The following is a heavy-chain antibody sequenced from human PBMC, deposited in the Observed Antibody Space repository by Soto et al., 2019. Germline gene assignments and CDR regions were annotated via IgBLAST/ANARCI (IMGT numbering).Heavy chain of an antibody. CDR1: GYTFTSYY. J-gene: IGHJ6*03. V-gene: IGHV1-46*03. D-gene: IGHD3-3*01. CDR3: AYARFLERYYMDV. CDR2: INPSGGST. Sequence: ASVKVSCKASGYTFTSYYMHWVRQAPGQGLEWMGIINPSGGSTSYAQKFQGRVTMTRDTSTSTVYMELSSLRSEDTAVYYCAYARFLERYYMDVWGKGTTVTVSS.